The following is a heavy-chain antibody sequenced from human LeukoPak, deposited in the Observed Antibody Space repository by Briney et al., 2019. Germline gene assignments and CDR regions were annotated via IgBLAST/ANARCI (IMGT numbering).Heavy chain of an antibody. CDR1: GFTFSSYS. V-gene: IGHV3-21*01. D-gene: IGHD3-9*01. J-gene: IGHJ4*02. Sequence: GGSLRLSCAASGFTFSSYSMNWVRQAPGKGLEWVSSISSSSSYIYYADSVKGRFTISRDNAKNSLYLQMNSLRAEDTAVYYCARELILTGEAYFDYWGQGTLVTVSS. CDR2: ISSSSSYI. CDR3: ARELILTGEAYFDY.